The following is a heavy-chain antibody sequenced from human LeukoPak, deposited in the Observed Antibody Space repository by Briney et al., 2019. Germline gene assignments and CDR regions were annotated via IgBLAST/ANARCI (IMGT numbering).Heavy chain of an antibody. CDR2: IYYSGST. J-gene: IGHJ4*02. Sequence: SETLSLTCTVSGGSISSYYWSWIRQPPGKGLEWIGYIYYSGSTNYNPSLKSRVTISVDTSENQFSLKLSSVTAADTAVYYCARAGGSGSHFDYWGQGTLVTVSS. D-gene: IGHD6-19*01. CDR1: GGSISSYY. V-gene: IGHV4-59*01. CDR3: ARAGGSGSHFDY.